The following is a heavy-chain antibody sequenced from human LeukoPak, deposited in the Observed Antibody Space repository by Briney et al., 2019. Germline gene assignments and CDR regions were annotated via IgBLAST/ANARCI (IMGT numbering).Heavy chain of an antibody. CDR2: THYRSKWCN. V-gene: IGHV6-1*01. CDR1: GDSVSINSAA. CDR3: ARDLSPHGSVPYYFDY. J-gene: IGHJ4*02. Sequence: SQTLSLICAISGDSVSINSAAWNSITQSPSRGLGWLGRTHYRSKWCNDYPVYVKSRITINPYTSKNQFSLQLNAVTPEDTAVYYCARDLSPHGSVPYYFDYWGQGTLVTVSS. D-gene: IGHD5/OR15-5a*01.